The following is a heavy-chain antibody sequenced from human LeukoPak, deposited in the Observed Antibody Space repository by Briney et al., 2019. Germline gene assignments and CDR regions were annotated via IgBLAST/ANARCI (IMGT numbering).Heavy chain of an antibody. CDR1: GFTFSSYE. D-gene: IGHD3-22*01. J-gene: IGHJ6*03. CDR3: ARKPYYYDSSGWGVYYMDV. Sequence: GGSLILSCAASGFTFSSYEMNWVRQAPGKGLEWVSYISSSGSTIYYADSVKGRFTISRDNAKNSLYLQMNSLRAEDTAVYYCARKPYYYDSSGWGVYYMDVWGKGTTVTVSS. CDR2: ISSSGSTI. V-gene: IGHV3-48*03.